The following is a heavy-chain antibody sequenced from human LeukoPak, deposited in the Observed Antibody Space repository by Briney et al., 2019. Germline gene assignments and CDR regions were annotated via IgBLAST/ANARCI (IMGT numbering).Heavy chain of an antibody. V-gene: IGHV3-9*01. CDR1: GFTFSSYA. D-gene: IGHD3-10*01. J-gene: IGHJ4*02. Sequence: PGGSLRLSCAASGFTFSSYAMHWVRQAPGKGLEWVSGISWNSDFIVYGDSVKGRFTISRDNAKNSLYLQMNSLRAEDTALYYCVKSHGAGRYYPLEYWGQGTLLTVSS. CDR2: ISWNSDFI. CDR3: VKSHGAGRYYPLEY.